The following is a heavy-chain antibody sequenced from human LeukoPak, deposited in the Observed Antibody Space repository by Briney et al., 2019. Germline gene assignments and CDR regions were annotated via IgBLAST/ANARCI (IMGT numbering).Heavy chain of an antibody. J-gene: IGHJ3*02. CDR2: IKEDGSAK. D-gene: IGHD2-15*01. CDR3: ARDYDYYSGHNLDAFDI. V-gene: IGHV3-7*01. CDR1: GGSFSGNY. Sequence: ETLSLTCAVYGGSFSGNYWSWIRQPPGKGLEWVANIKEDGSAKSYVDSVKGRFNISRDNAKNSLYLQMNSLRVEDTAVYYCARDYDYYSGHNLDAFDIWGQGTTVTVSS.